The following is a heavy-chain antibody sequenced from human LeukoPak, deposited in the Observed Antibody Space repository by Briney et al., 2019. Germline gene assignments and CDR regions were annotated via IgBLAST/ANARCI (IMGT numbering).Heavy chain of an antibody. J-gene: IGHJ4*02. CDR3: ARGRKWEPANEYYFDY. V-gene: IGHV4-34*01. CDR2: INHSGST. Sequence: SETMSLSGAVYARCCSGECWSWIRQPPGKVLEWIGEINHSGSTNYNPSLKSRVTISVDTSKNQFSLKLSSVTAADTAVYYCARGRKWEPANEYYFDYWGQGTLVTVSS. CDR1: ARCCSGEC. D-gene: IGHD1-26*01.